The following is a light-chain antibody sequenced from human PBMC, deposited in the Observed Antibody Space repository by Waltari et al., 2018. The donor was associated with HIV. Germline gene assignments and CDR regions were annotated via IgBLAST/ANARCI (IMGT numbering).Light chain of an antibody. J-gene: IGLJ2*01. Sequence: QSALAQPPSASVSPGQSVTISCTGTSSDVGGYSYVYWYQQHPGKAPKLMIYEVSKRPSGVPDRFSGSKSGNAASLTVSVLQAEDEADYYCSSYAGSNNVIFGGGTKLTVL. CDR3: SSYAGSNNVI. CDR2: EVS. V-gene: IGLV2-8*01. CDR1: SSDVGGYSY.